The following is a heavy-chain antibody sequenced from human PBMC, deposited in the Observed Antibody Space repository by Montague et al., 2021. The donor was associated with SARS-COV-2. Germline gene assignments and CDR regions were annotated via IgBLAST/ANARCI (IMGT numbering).Heavy chain of an antibody. D-gene: IGHD3-10*01. CDR1: GASITTYY. CDR2: IHTSGNT. J-gene: IGHJ5*02. CDR3: AREATSWFGELMGVWFDP. Sequence: SETLSLTCTVSGASITTYYWSWIRQSAGKGLEWIGRIHTSGNTNYNPTLRSRVTMSVDTSKNPFSLKLNSVTAADTAVYYCAREATSWFGELMGVWFDPWGQGTLVTVSS. V-gene: IGHV4-4*07.